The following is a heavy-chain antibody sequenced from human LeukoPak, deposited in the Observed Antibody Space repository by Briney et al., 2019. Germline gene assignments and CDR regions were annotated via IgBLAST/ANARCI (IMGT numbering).Heavy chain of an antibody. CDR1: GGSISSYY. CDR2: ISYSGST. J-gene: IGHJ5*02. V-gene: IGHV4-59*08. Sequence: PSETLSLTCTVSGGSISSYYWSWIRQPPGKGLEWIGYISYSGSTNYNPSLKSRVTISVDTSKNQFSLKLTPVTAADTAVYYCARHSICFDPWGQGTLVTVSS. CDR3: ARHSICFDP.